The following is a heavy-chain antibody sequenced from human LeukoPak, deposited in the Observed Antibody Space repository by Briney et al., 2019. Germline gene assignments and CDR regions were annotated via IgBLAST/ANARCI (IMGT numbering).Heavy chain of an antibody. Sequence: SETLSLTCTVSGYSISSGYYWGWSRQPPGKGLEWIGSIYHSGSTYYNPSLKSRVTISVDTSKNQFSLKLSPVTAADTAVYYYARTTYSSGWPQYYSDYWGQGTLVTVSS. CDR1: GYSISSGYY. CDR3: ARTTYSSGWPQYYSDY. V-gene: IGHV4-38-2*02. D-gene: IGHD6-19*01. CDR2: IYHSGST. J-gene: IGHJ4*02.